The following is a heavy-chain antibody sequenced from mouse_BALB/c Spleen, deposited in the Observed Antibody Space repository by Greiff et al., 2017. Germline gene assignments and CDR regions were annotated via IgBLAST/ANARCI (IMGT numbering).Heavy chain of an antibody. V-gene: IGHV5-4*02. CDR2: ISDGGSYT. CDR1: GFTFSDYY. Sequence: EVQVVESGGGLVKPGGSLKLSCAASGFTFSDYYMYWVRQTPEKRLEWVATISDGGSYTYYPDSVKGRLTISRDNAKNNLYLQMSSLKSEDTAMYYCARGITNWYFDVGGAGTTVPVSS. J-gene: IGHJ1*01. CDR3: ARGITNWYFDV. D-gene: IGHD2-4*01.